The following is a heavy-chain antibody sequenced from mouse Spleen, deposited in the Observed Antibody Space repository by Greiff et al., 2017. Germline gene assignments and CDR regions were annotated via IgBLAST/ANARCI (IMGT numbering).Heavy chain of an antibody. V-gene: IGHV14-4*01. Sequence: EVKLMESGAELVRPGASVKLSCTASGFNIKDDYMHWVKQRPEQGLEWIGWIDPENGDTEYASKFQGKATITADTSSNTAYLQLSSLTSEDTAVYYCQLGQAYWGQGTLVTVSA. D-gene: IGHD4-1*02. CDR1: GFNIKDDY. CDR3: QLGQAY. J-gene: IGHJ3*01. CDR2: IDPENGDT.